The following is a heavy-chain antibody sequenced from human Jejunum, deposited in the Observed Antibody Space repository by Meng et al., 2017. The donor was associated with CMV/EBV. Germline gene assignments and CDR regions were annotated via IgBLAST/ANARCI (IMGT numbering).Heavy chain of an antibody. CDR1: GYTFTNYY. CDR3: ARASRVLGGFDY. Sequence: QGELVHAGAEGKKPGASVKVSCKASGYTFTNYYMHWVRQAPGQGLEWMGIINTSVGYTSHAQKFQGRVTMTRDTSTSTVHMEVSSLRSADTAVYYCARASRVLGGFDYWGQGTLVTVSS. D-gene: IGHD3-16*01. V-gene: IGHV1-46*01. CDR2: INTSVGYT. J-gene: IGHJ4*02.